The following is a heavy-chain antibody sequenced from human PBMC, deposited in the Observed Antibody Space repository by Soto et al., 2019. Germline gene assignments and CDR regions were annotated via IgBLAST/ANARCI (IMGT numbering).Heavy chain of an antibody. CDR2: ISGSGGTT. Sequence: EVQLLESGGGLVQPGGSLRLSCAASGFTFSSYAMSWVRQAPGKGLEWVSAISGSGGTTYYADSVKGRFTFSRDNSKNTLYLQMNSLRAEDTGVYYCAKPANGWFSAFDIWGQGTMVTVSS. J-gene: IGHJ3*02. D-gene: IGHD6-19*01. CDR3: AKPANGWFSAFDI. V-gene: IGHV3-23*01. CDR1: GFTFSSYA.